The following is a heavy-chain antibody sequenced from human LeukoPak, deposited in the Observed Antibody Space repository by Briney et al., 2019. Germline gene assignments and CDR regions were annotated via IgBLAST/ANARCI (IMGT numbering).Heavy chain of an antibody. V-gene: IGHV3-23*01. J-gene: IGHJ4*02. D-gene: IGHD2-15*01. CDR2: ISGSGGSI. CDR3: AKTRGGPTSPDDY. Sequence: GGSLRLSCAASGLTFSSYAMSWVRQAPGKGLEWVSTISGSGGSIWYADSVKARFTISRDNSNNTLYLQMNSLRAEDTAVYYCAKTRGGPTSPDDYWGQGTLVTVSS. CDR1: GLTFSSYA.